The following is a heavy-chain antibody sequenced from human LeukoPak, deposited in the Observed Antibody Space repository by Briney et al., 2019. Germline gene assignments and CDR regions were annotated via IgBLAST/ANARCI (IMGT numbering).Heavy chain of an antibody. D-gene: IGHD6-13*01. CDR1: GGSISSYY. J-gene: IGHJ5*01. CDR3: ARVLAAGTGNWFDS. V-gene: IGHV4-4*07. CDR2: IYTSGST. Sequence: SETLSLTCTVSGGSISSYYWSWIRQPAGKGLEWIGRIYTSGSTNYNPSLKSRVTMSVDTSKNQFSLKLSSVTAADTAVYYCARVLAAGTGNWFDSWGQGTLVTVSS.